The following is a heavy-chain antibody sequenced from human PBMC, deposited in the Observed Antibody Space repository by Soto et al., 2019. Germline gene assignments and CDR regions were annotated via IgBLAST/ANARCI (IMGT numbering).Heavy chain of an antibody. CDR2: IIPIFGTA. CDR1: GGTFSSYA. Sequence: SVKVSCKASGGTFSSYAISWVRQAPGQGLEWMGGIIPIFGTANYAQKFQGRVTITADKSTSTAYMELSSLRSEDTAVYYCARGILTGYHPGYAFDIWGQGTMVTVSS. CDR3: ARGILTGYHPGYAFDI. V-gene: IGHV1-69*06. D-gene: IGHD3-9*01. J-gene: IGHJ3*02.